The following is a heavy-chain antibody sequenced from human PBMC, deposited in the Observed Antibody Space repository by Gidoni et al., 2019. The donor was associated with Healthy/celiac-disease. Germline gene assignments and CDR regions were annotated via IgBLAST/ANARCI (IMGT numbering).Heavy chain of an antibody. Sequence: QVQLVESGGGVVQPGRSLRLSCAASGFTFSSYGLHWVRQAPGKGLEWVAVISYDGSNKYYADSVKGRFTISRDNSKNTLYLQMNSLRAEDTAVYYCARDNGSGWPPRDNWFDPWGQGTLVTVSS. D-gene: IGHD6-19*01. CDR3: ARDNGSGWPPRDNWFDP. CDR1: GFTFSSYG. V-gene: IGHV3-30*03. CDR2: ISYDGSNK. J-gene: IGHJ5*02.